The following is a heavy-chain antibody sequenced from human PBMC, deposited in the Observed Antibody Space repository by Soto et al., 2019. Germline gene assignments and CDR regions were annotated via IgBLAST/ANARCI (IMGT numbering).Heavy chain of an antibody. J-gene: IGHJ6*02. Sequence: EVQLVESGGGLVKPGGSLRLSCAASGFNFNSYTINWVRQAPGKRLEWLSSISSSGYIFSTDSVRGRFTISRDNAKNSLYLQINSLRAEDTAVYCCARDCSGGSCYPGMDVWGQGTTVNVSS. CDR3: ARDCSGGSCYPGMDV. CDR2: ISSSGYI. V-gene: IGHV3-21*01. D-gene: IGHD2-15*01. CDR1: GFNFNSYT.